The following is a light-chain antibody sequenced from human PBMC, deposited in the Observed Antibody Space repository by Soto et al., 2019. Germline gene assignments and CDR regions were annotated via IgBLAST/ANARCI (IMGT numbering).Light chain of an antibody. V-gene: IGKV3-15*01. J-gene: IGKJ1*01. CDR3: QQYNDWPPRWT. Sequence: EIVMTQSPATLSVSPGEGATLSCRASRTVSTYLAWYQQKPGQAPRLLIYSASTRATGIPARFSGGGSGTEFTLTISSLLSEDFAVYICQQYNDWPPRWTFGQGTKVEIK. CDR2: SAS. CDR1: RTVSTY.